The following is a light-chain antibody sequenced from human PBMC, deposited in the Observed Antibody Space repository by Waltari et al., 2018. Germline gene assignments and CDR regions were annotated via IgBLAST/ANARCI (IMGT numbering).Light chain of an antibody. CDR1: QRISSW. J-gene: IGKJ3*01. V-gene: IGKV1-5*03. CDR3: QQYNSYSFT. Sequence: DIQMTHSPSPLSASVGDRVTITCRASQRISSWLAWYQQKPGKAPKLLIYKASSLESGVPSRFSGSGSGTEFTLTISSLQPDDFATYYCQQYNSYSFTFGPGTKVDIK. CDR2: KAS.